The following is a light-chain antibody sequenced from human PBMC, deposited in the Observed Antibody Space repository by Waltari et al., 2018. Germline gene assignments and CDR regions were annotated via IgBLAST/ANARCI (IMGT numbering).Light chain of an antibody. V-gene: IGLV7-43*01. CDR3: LLYYGALDWI. J-gene: IGLJ2*01. CDR2: SIN. Sequence: QTVVTQEPSVTVSPGGTVTLTCSSSTGAVTSGFNPNWFQQQPGQAPRALIYSINQRHSWTPARFSGSLLGGKAALTLSGVQPEDEAVYYCLLYYGALDWIFGGGTNLTVL. CDR1: TGAVTSGFN.